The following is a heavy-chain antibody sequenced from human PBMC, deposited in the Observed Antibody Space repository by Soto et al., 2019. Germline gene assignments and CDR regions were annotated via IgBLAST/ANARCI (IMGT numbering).Heavy chain of an antibody. J-gene: IGHJ5*02. CDR3: AREADILHWFDP. CDR2: ISSSSSTI. V-gene: IGHV3-48*01. CDR1: GFTFSSYS. D-gene: IGHD3-9*01. Sequence: GSLRLSCAASGFTFSSYSMNWVRQAPGKGLEWVSYISSSSSTIYYADSVKGRFTISRDNAKNSLYLQMNSLRAEDTAVYYCAREADILHWFDPWGQGTRVTVSS.